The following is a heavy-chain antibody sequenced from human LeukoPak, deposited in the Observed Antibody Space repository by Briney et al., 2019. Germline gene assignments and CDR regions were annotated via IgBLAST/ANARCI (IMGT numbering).Heavy chain of an antibody. CDR2: ISSNGGST. Sequence: GGSLRLSCAASGFTFSSYAMHWVRQAPGKGLEYVSAISSNGGSTYYANSVKGRFTISRDNSKNTLYLQMGSLRAEDMAVYYCASTAISDYWGQGTLVTVSS. D-gene: IGHD5-18*01. J-gene: IGHJ4*02. CDR3: ASTAISDY. CDR1: GFTFSSYA. V-gene: IGHV3-64*01.